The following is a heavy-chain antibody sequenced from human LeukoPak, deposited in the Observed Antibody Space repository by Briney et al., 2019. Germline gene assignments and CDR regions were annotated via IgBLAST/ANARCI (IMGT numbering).Heavy chain of an antibody. CDR2: ISSNSRDT. CDR3: ARYCSGGSCFLNYYGMDV. Sequence: GGSLRLSCAASGFTFSIYAMTWVRQAPGKGLEGVSAISSNSRDTQYIDSVKGRFTISRDNSKNTLYLQMNSLTADDTAVYYCARYCSGGSCFLNYYGMDVWGQGTTVTVSS. V-gene: IGHV3-23*01. CDR1: GFTFSIYA. J-gene: IGHJ6*02. D-gene: IGHD2-15*01.